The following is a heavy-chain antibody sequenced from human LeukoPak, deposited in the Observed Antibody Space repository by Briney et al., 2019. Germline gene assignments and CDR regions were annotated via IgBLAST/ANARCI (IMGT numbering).Heavy chain of an antibody. J-gene: IGHJ5*02. V-gene: IGHV4-39*01. CDR1: GGSISSSSYY. CDR3: ARHGSRAAAGYNWFDP. D-gene: IGHD6-13*01. Sequence: PSETLSLTCTVSGGSISSSSYYWGWLRQPPGKGLEWIGSIYYSGSTYYNPSLKSRVTISVDTSKNHFSLKLSSVTAADTAVYYCARHGSRAAAGYNWFDPWGQGTLVTVSS. CDR2: IYYSGST.